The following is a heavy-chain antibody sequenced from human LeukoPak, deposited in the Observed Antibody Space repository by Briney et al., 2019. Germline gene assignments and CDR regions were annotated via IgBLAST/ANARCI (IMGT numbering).Heavy chain of an antibody. J-gene: IGHJ4*02. CDR2: INPNSGGT. Sequence: GASVTVSCKASGYTFTDYSMHWVRQAPGQGLEGMGWINPNSGGTNYAQKFQGRITMTRDTSITTAYMEVSRLRSDDTAVYSCARGRTSGNDGAFDYWGQGTLVTVP. CDR1: GYTFTDYS. D-gene: IGHD5-12*01. V-gene: IGHV1-2*02. CDR3: ARGRTSGNDGAFDY.